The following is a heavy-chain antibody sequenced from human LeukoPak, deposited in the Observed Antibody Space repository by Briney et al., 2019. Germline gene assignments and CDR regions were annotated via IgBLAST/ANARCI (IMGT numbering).Heavy chain of an antibody. J-gene: IGHJ5*02. CDR2: ISIGSTYI. CDR3: ARSVVMVGGTRWFDP. Sequence: GGSLRLSCAASGITFSRYSMNWVRQAPGKGLEWVSSISIGSTYIYYADSVKGRFTISRDNAKNTLYLQMNSLRAEDTAVYYCARSVVMVGGTRWFDPWGQGTLVTVSS. V-gene: IGHV3-21*01. D-gene: IGHD2-15*01. CDR1: GITFSRYS.